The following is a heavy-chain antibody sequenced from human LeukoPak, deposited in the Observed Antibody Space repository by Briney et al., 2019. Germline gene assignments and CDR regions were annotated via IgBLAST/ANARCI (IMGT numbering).Heavy chain of an antibody. CDR1: GLTFSSYG. Sequence: QSGGSLRRSCAASGLTFSSYGMHWVRQAPAKGLEGVAFIRYDGSNKYYADSVKGRFTISRDNSKNTLYLQMNSLRAGDTAVYYCAKDPWLQLYYLDYWGQGTLVTVSS. CDR3: AKDPWLQLYYLDY. CDR2: IRYDGSNK. J-gene: IGHJ4*02. V-gene: IGHV3-30*02. D-gene: IGHD5-24*01.